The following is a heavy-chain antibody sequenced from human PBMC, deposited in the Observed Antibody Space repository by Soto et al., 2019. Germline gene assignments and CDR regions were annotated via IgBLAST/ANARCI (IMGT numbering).Heavy chain of an antibody. CDR2: ISSSGSTI. V-gene: IGHV3-11*01. J-gene: IGHJ6*02. CDR3: ASPSSYTYYYYYGMDV. D-gene: IGHD2-2*02. CDR1: GLTFGDYY. Sequence: LSLSCSASGLTFGDYYMSWIRQAPGWGLEWVSYISSSGSTIYYAASVKGRFTISRDNAKNSLYLQMNSLRAEDTAVYYCASPSSYTYYYYYGMDVCDQGTRVTVSS.